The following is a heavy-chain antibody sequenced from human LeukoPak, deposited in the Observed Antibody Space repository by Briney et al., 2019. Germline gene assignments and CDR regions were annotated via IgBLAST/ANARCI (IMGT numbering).Heavy chain of an antibody. D-gene: IGHD6-13*01. CDR2: LSGTGLTT. CDR3: ARGSKTAGTIYTFDY. V-gene: IGHV3-23*01. Sequence: GGSLRLSCAASGFTSSTYDFSTYAMSWVRQAPGKGLEWVSALSGTGLTTFYPDSVKGRFTISRDNSKNTLYLQMNSLRADDTAVYYCARGSKTAGTIYTFDYWGQGTLVTVSS. J-gene: IGHJ4*02. CDR1: GFTSSTYDFSTYA.